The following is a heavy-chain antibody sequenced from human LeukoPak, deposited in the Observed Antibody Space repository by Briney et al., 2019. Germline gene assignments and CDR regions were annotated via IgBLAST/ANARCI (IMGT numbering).Heavy chain of an antibody. CDR3: ARRMYGSSSDY. CDR2: IYYSVST. CDR1: GGSISSYY. V-gene: IGHV4-59*08. Sequence: SETLSLTCTVSGGSISSYYWSWIRQPPGKGLEWIGYIYYSVSTNYNPSLKSRVTISVDTSKNQFSLKLTSVTAADTAVYYCARRMYGSSSDYWGQGTLVTVSS. D-gene: IGHD6-6*01. J-gene: IGHJ4*02.